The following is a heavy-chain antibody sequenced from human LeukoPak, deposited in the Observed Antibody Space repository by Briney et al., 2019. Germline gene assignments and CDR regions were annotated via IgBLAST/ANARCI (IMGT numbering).Heavy chain of an antibody. CDR3: ARFRLSWFDP. J-gene: IGHJ5*02. CDR1: GGSISSYY. Sequence: SETLSLTCTVSGGSISSYYWSWIRQPPGKGLEWIGYIYYSGSTNYNPSLKSRVTISVDTSKNQFSLKLSFVTAADTAVYYCARFRLSWFDPWGQGTLVTVSS. V-gene: IGHV4-59*01. CDR2: IYYSGST. D-gene: IGHD6-25*01.